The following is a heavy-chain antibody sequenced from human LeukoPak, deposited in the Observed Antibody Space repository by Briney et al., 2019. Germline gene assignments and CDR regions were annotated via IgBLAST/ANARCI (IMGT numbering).Heavy chain of an antibody. D-gene: IGHD4/OR15-4a*01. V-gene: IGHV4-59*08. CDR2: ISYSGST. CDR1: GGSISGYY. CDR3: ARHTSGYGGAEFDY. J-gene: IGHJ4*02. Sequence: SETLSLTCTVSGGSISGYYWGWIPQPPGKGLEWIAYISYSGSTNYNPSLKSRVTISVDTSTNQFSLRLSSVTAADTAVYYCARHTSGYGGAEFDYWGQGTLVTVSS.